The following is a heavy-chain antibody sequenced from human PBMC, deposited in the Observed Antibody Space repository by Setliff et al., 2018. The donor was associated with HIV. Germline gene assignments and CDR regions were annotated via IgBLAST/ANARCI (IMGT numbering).Heavy chain of an antibody. V-gene: IGHV4-30-4*01. CDR1: GASFVGDNH. D-gene: IGHD6-19*01. J-gene: IGHJ4*02. Sequence: SQTLSLTCAVSGASFVGDNHWSWIRQTPERGLEWIAYFMYTDIHYVNYLNYRNPSLASRLSISVDKSKNQFSLTLSSVTAADTAVYYCARARSDWYNVRPYYFDLWGQGTPGTVSS. CDR2: FMYTDIHYVNYLN. CDR3: ARARSDWYNVRPYYFDL.